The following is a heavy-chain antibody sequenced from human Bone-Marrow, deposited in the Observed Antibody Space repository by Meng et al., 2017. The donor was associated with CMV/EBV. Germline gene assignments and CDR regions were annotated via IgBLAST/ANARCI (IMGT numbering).Heavy chain of an antibody. D-gene: IGHD6-13*01. Sequence: SGFTFSSYAMSWVRQAPGKGLEWVSAISGSGGSTYYADSVKGRFTISRDNSKNTLYPQMNSLRAEDTAVYYCAKNEIKSIAAAGTLSSWGQGTLVTVSS. CDR2: ISGSGGST. V-gene: IGHV3-23*01. CDR1: GFTFSSYA. J-gene: IGHJ5*02. CDR3: AKNEIKSIAAAGTLSS.